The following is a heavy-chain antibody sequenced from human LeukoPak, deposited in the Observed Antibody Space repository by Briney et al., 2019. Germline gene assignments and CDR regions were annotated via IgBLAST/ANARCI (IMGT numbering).Heavy chain of an antibody. CDR1: GYTFTSYD. V-gene: IGHV1-8*01. J-gene: IGHJ6*03. CDR3: ARGNRLPRPGGKGSGYYYYMDV. CDR2: MNPNSGNT. Sequence: GASVKVSCKASGYTFTSYDINWVRQATGQGLEWMGWMNPNSGNTGYAQKFQGRVTITRNTSISTAYMELSSLRSEDTAVYYCARGNRLPRPGGKGSGYYYYMDVWGKGTTVTVSS. D-gene: IGHD4-23*01.